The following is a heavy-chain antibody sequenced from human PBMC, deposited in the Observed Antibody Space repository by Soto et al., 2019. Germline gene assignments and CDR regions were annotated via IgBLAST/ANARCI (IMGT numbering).Heavy chain of an antibody. V-gene: IGHV1-2*02. J-gene: IGHJ4*02. CDR3: ATGGAAGGFFDY. CDR1: TYNFSVYY. D-gene: IGHD3-10*01. CDR2: ITPNSGDT. Sequence: ASVKGSCKASTYNFSVYYMHWVRQAPGQGLEWMGWITPNSGDTNYAQKFQGRVTMARGTSINTAYMELSRLRSDDTAVYYCATGGAAGGFFDYWGQGTLVTVSS.